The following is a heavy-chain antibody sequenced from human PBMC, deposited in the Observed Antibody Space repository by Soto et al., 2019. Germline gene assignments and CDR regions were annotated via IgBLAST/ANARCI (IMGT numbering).Heavy chain of an antibody. D-gene: IGHD3-10*01. CDR2: ISGSGGST. V-gene: IGHV3-23*01. CDR3: ARDELGYYGSGSPPVSYYYGMDV. J-gene: IGHJ6*02. Sequence: GGSLRLSCAASGFTFSSYAMSWVRQAPGKGLEWVSAISGSGGSTYYADSVKGRFTISRDNSKNTLYLQMNSLRAEDTAVYYCARDELGYYGSGSPPVSYYYGMDVWGQGTTVTVSS. CDR1: GFTFSSYA.